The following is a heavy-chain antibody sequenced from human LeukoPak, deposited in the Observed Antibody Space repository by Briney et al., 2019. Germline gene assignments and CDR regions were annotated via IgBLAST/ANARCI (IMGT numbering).Heavy chain of an antibody. Sequence: PGGSLRLSCAASGFTFSRYWMHWVRQAPGKGLVWVSRINSDGSSTSYADSVKGRFTISRDNAKNRLYLQVNSLRAEDTAVYYCARGMYYYGSGSYYRVDSFDIWGQGTMVTVSS. J-gene: IGHJ3*02. D-gene: IGHD3-10*01. V-gene: IGHV3-74*01. CDR3: ARGMYYYGSGSYYRVDSFDI. CDR2: INSDGSST. CDR1: GFTFSRYW.